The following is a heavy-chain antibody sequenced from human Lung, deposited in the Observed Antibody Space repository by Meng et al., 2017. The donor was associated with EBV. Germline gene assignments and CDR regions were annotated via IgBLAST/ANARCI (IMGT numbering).Heavy chain of an antibody. CDR3: ARGRGNQPLFDF. V-gene: IGHV1-69*10. CDR2: LIPVLNKA. CDR1: GGSFSTYT. Sequence: VQLVQSGAEWKKPGSSVKVACKTSGGSFSTYTFSWVRQAPGQGLEWMGGLIPVLNKAKSAPRFQDRVTFTADETTTTAYMELSSLTFEDTAVYFCARGRGNQPLFDFWGQGTLVTVSS. J-gene: IGHJ4*02. D-gene: IGHD2/OR15-2a*01.